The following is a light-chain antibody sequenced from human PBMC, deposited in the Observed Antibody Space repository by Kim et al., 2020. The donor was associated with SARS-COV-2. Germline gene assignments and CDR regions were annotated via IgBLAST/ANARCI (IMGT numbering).Light chain of an antibody. J-gene: IGLJ2*01. CDR3: QSCDSSKQVV. CDR2: ESI. Sequence: NFMLTQPHSVSESPGKTVTISCTGSSGNIANKHVQWYQQRPGSAPTTLIYESIYRPSGVPSRFSGSIDRASNSVSLTISGLQIEDEADYYCQSCDSSKQVVFGGGTQLTVL. CDR1: SGNIANKH. V-gene: IGLV6-57*02.